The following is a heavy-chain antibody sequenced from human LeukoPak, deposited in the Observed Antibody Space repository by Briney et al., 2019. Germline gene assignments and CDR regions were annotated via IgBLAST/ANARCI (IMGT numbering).Heavy chain of an antibody. V-gene: IGHV1-2*04. CDR1: GYTFTGYY. CDR2: INPNSGGT. J-gene: IGHJ2*01. Sequence: GASVKVSCKASGYTFTGYYMHWVRQAPGQGLEWMGWINPNSGGTNYAQKFQGWVTMTRDTSISTAYMELSRLRSDDTAVYYCARAVSSGWLSLYWYFDLWGRGTLVTVSS. CDR3: ARAVSSGWLSLYWYFDL. D-gene: IGHD6-19*01.